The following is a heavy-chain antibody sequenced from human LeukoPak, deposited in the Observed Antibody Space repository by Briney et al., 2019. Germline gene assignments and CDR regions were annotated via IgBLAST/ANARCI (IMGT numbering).Heavy chain of an antibody. J-gene: IGHJ5*02. CDR2: IDSDGSTT. CDR3: TRDRLGFDP. Sequence: GGSLILSCAASGFTFSNYWMHWVRQVPGKGLVWVSRIDSDGSTTSYADSVKGRFTISRDNARNTMYLQMNSLRVEDTAMYYCTRDRLGFDPWGQGTLVTVSS. V-gene: IGHV3-74*01. CDR1: GFTFSNYW.